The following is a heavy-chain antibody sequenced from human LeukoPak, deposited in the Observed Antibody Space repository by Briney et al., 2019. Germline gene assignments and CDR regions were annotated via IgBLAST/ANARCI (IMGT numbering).Heavy chain of an antibody. V-gene: IGHV3-48*02. Sequence: EAGGSLRLSCAASGFSFSTYTMNWVRQAPGKGLEWVSYITGTSSTIYYADSVKGRFTVSRDNARNSLYLQMNSLRDEDTAVYYCARVLTDSRGWYHFDYWGQGTLVTVSS. D-gene: IGHD6-19*01. CDR3: ARVLTDSRGWYHFDY. CDR2: ITGTSSTI. CDR1: GFSFSTYT. J-gene: IGHJ4*02.